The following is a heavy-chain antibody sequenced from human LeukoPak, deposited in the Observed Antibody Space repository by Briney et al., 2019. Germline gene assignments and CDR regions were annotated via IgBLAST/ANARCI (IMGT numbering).Heavy chain of an antibody. V-gene: IGHV3-9*01. CDR3: TKGNDCDCWIGYDY. CDR2: VSWSGGSI. D-gene: IGHD3-3*01. J-gene: IGHJ4*02. CDR1: GFPYDVYA. Sequence: SLRLFCVSSGFPYDVYAMHWVRRSWGKGLEWVSGVSWSGGSIRCSDSVRRRFPIPRDIAKNSLYLPMDSVRSEDRGVYYCTKGNDCDCWIGYDYWGQGTLVTVSS.